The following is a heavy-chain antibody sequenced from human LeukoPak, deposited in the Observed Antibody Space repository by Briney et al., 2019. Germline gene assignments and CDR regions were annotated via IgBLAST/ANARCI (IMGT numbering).Heavy chain of an antibody. CDR3: ARVGLGYCSSTSCFRSESHY. V-gene: IGHV1-18*01. Sequence: ASVKVSCKASGYTFTSYGISWVRQAPGQGLEWMGWISAYNGNTNYAQKLQGRVTMTTDTSTSTAYMELRSLRSDDTAVYYCARVGLGYCSSTSCFRSESHYWGREPWSPSPQ. CDR2: ISAYNGNT. D-gene: IGHD2-2*01. J-gene: IGHJ4*02. CDR1: GYTFTSYG.